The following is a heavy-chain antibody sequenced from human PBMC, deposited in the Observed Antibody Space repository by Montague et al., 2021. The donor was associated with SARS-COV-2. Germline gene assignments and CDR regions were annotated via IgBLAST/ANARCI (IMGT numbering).Heavy chain of an antibody. D-gene: IGHD1-26*01. CDR2: TYYRSKWYN. CDR1: GDSVSRNSAA. V-gene: IGHV6-1*01. CDR3: ARTSASSDY. J-gene: IGHJ4*02. Sequence: CAISGDSVSRNSAAWNWIGQAPSRGLEWLGRTYYRSKWYNDYAVSVKSRITINPDTFKNQISLQPNSVTPEDTAVYNCARTSASSDYWGQGTLVTVSS.